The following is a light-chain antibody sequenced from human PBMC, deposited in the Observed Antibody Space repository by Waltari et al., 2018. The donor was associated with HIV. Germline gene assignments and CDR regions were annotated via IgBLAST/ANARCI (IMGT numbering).Light chain of an antibody. V-gene: IGLV2-14*03. CDR1: SSDIGGFKY. CDR3: SSYTTNNTRM. CDR2: DDN. Sequence: QSALTQPASVSGSPGQSITISCSGSSSDIGGFKYVSWYQQTPGKAPKLIIYDDNCRPSGVSNPFPASKSGNTASLPISGLQAEDEAEYYCSSYTTNNTRMFGGGTKLTVL. J-gene: IGLJ3*02.